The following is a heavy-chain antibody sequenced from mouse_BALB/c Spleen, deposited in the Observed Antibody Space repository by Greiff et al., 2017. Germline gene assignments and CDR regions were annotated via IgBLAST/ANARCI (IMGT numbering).Heavy chain of an antibody. J-gene: IGHJ2*01. V-gene: IGHV5-17*02. CDR2: ISSGSSTI. CDR1: GFTFSSFG. CDR3: ARSGTTAYFDY. D-gene: IGHD1-2*01. Sequence: EVQGVESGGGLVQPGGSRKLSCAASGFTFSSFGMHWVRQAPEKGLEWVAYISSGSSTIYYADTVKGRFTISRDNPKNTLFLQMTSLRSEDTAMYYCARSGTTAYFDYWGQGTTLTVSS.